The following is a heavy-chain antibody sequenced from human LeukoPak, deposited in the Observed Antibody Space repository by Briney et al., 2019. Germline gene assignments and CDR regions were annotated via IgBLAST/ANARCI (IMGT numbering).Heavy chain of an antibody. CDR3: ARGDGPTFDY. J-gene: IGHJ4*02. V-gene: IGHV4-4*07. CDR2: IYASGST. CDR1: GDPISSYY. Sequence: SETLSLTCTVSGDPISSYYWSWIRQPAGKGLEWIGRIYASGSTNYTPSLKSRVTMSIDTSKNQFSLKLSSVTAADTAVYYCARGDGPTFDYWGQGTLVTVSS. D-gene: IGHD4/OR15-4a*01.